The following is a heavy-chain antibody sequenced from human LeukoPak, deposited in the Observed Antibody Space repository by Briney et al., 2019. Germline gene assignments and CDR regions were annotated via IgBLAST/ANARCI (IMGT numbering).Heavy chain of an antibody. CDR2: IHDSGST. V-gene: IGHV4-59*12. CDR3: ARVVAAAGNNWFDP. J-gene: IGHJ5*02. Sequence: SETLSLTCTVSGDSISSYYWSWIRQTPGKGLEWIAYIHDSGSTYYNPSLKSRVSISIDTSKNQFSLKLNSVTAADTAVYYCARVVAAAGNNWFDPWGQGTLVTVSS. D-gene: IGHD6-13*01. CDR1: GDSISSYY.